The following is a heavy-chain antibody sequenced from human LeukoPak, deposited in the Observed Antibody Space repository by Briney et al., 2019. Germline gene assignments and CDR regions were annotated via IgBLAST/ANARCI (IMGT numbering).Heavy chain of an antibody. D-gene: IGHD1-20*01. J-gene: IGHJ4*02. CDR3: ARLITGTSRIKTYYFDY. CDR1: GYTFTGYY. Sequence: EASVKVSCKASGYTFTGYYMHWVRQAPGQGLEWVGWINPNSGGTNYAQKFQGRVTMTRDTSISTAYMELSRLRSDDTAVYYCARLITGTSRIKTYYFDYWGQGTLVTVSS. CDR2: INPNSGGT. V-gene: IGHV1-2*02.